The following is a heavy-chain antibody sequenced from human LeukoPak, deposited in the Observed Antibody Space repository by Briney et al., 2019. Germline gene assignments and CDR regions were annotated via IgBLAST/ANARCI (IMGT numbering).Heavy chain of an antibody. CDR2: ISYDGSNK. V-gene: IGHV3-30*18. J-gene: IGHJ4*02. CDR3: AKDFDYYDSSGYYPDY. CDR1: GFTFSSYG. Sequence: GRSLRLSCAASGFTFSSYGMHWVRQAPGQGLEWVAVISYDGSNKYYADSVKGRFTISRDNSKNTLYLQMNSLRAEDTAVYYCAKDFDYYDSSGYYPDYWGQGALVTVSS. D-gene: IGHD3-22*01.